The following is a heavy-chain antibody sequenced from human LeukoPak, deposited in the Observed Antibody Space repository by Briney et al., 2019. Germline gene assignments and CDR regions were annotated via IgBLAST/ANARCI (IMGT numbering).Heavy chain of an antibody. Sequence: PGGSLRLSCAASGFTFSSYAMSWVRQAPGKGPEWVSAISPSGGSTKYADSVKGRFTISRDNSRNSLFLQMSSLRVEDTAVYYCAKEGDGRPYDFWSGYYPDPLEGWGPGTMATVSS. CDR3: AKEGDGRPYDFWSGYYPDPLEG. D-gene: IGHD3-3*01. V-gene: IGHV3-23*01. CDR1: GFTFSSYA. J-gene: IGHJ3*01. CDR2: ISPSGGST.